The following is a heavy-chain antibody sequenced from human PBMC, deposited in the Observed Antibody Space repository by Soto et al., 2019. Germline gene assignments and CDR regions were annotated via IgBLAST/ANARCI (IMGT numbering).Heavy chain of an antibody. D-gene: IGHD6-13*01. CDR1: GDSISSGAYY. J-gene: IGHJ4*02. CDR2: IYYSGST. CDR3: ARQIAAGSFTYYFDS. V-gene: IGHV4-31*03. Sequence: SETLSLTCTVSGDSISSGAYYWAWIRQHPVKGLEWIGYIYYSGSTHHNPSLKSRDTISIDTSKNQFSLKLRSVTAADTAVYYCARQIAAGSFTYYFDSWGQGTLVTVSS.